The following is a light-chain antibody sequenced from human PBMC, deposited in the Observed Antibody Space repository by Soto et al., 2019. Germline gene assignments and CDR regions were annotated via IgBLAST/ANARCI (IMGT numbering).Light chain of an antibody. CDR1: QSVSSSD. V-gene: IGKV3-20*01. J-gene: IGKJ1*01. Sequence: EIVLTQSPGTLSLSPWERATLSCRASQSVSSSDLAWYQQKPGQAPRLLVYGASSRAPGIPDRFSGSGSGKAFALTNSGLEPEDSAAYFCQRHGATFGQGTKVEIK. CDR2: GAS. CDR3: QRHGAT.